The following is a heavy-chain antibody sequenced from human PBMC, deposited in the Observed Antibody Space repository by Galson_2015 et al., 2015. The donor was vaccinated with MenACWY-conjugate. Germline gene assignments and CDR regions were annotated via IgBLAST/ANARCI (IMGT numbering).Heavy chain of an antibody. J-gene: IGHJ4*02. D-gene: IGHD6-19*01. CDR2: IDHRGYT. V-gene: IGHV4-38-2*01. Sequence: LSLTCSVSGFSISSGFYWGWIRQSPGKGLEWIGTIDHRGYTYENPSLKSRITMSADTSRNQFSLRLTSMTAADTAVFYCARTGRMAVALSYFDSWGQGTLVTVSA. CDR1: GFSISSGFY. CDR3: ARTGRMAVALSYFDS.